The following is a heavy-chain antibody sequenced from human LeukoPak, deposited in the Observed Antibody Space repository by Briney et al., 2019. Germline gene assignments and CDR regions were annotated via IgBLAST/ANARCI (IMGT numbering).Heavy chain of an antibody. CDR2: IYYSGST. CDR1: GGSISSGGYY. D-gene: IGHD4-17*01. CDR3: ASYGDYRGAFDY. Sequence: SETLSLTCTVSGGSISSGGYYWSWIRQHPGKGLEWIGYIYYSGSTYYNPSLKSRVTISVGTSKNQFSLKLCSVTAADTAVYYCASYGDYRGAFDYWGRGTLVTVSS. J-gene: IGHJ4*02. V-gene: IGHV4-31*03.